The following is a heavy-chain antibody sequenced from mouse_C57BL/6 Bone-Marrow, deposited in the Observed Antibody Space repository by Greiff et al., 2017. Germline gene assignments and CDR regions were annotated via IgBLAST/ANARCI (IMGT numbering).Heavy chain of an antibody. CDR1: GYAFSSSW. J-gene: IGHJ3*01. CDR2: IYPGDGDT. V-gene: IGHV1-82*01. D-gene: IGHD2-2*01. CDR3: ARGGYDAWFAY. Sequence: LVESGPALVKPGASVKISCKASGYAFSSSWMNWVKQRPGKGLEWIGRIYPGDGDTNYNGKFKGKATLTAEKSASTAYMQLSSLTSEDSAVYFCARGGYDAWFAYWGQGTLVTVSA.